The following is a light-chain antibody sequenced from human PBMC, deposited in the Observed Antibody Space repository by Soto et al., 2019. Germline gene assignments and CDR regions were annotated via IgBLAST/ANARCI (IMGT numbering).Light chain of an antibody. J-gene: IGKJ1*01. V-gene: IGKV3-20*01. CDR2: DAS. CDR3: QQYGSSPPWT. Sequence: EIVLTQSPATLSLSPWERATLSCRASQSISSSYLAWYQQKPGQAPRLLIYDASNRATGIPDRFSGSGSGTDFTLTISRLEPEDFAVYYCQQYGSSPPWTFGQGTKVDIK. CDR1: QSISSSY.